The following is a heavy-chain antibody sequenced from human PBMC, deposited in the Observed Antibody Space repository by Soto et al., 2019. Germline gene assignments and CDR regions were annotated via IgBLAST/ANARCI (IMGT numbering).Heavy chain of an antibody. D-gene: IGHD6-13*01. J-gene: IGHJ5*02. CDR3: ASCGIGAAAGWGYNWFDP. CDR2: IIPIFGTA. V-gene: IGHV1-69*01. Sequence: QVQLVQSGAEVKKPGSSVKVSCKASGGTFSSYAISWVLQAPGQGLEWMGGIIPIFGTANYAQKFQGRVTITADESTSTGYMELSSLRSEDTAVYYCASCGIGAAAGWGYNWFDPRGQGTLVTVSS. CDR1: GGTFSSYA.